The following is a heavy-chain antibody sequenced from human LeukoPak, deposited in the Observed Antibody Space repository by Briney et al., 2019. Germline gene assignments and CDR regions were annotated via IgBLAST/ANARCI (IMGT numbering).Heavy chain of an antibody. CDR3: ARDLGWDNITSFHF. V-gene: IGHV3-66*02. CDR2: VYSGGST. D-gene: IGHD1-26*01. J-gene: IGHJ4*02. Sequence: PGGSLRLSCVASGFSTYSNYMSWVRQPPGKGLEWVSAVYSGGSTNHEESVRGRFMVSRDLSRNTIYLQMNELRPEDAAVYYCARDLGWDNITSFHFWGQGVLVTVSS. CDR1: GFSTYSNY.